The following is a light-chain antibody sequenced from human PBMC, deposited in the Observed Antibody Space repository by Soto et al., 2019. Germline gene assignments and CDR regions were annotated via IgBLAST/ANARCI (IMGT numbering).Light chain of an antibody. CDR1: QSVSSD. Sequence: EIVMTQSPATLSVSPGERATLSCRASQSVSSDLAWYQQKPGQAPRLLMYGASTRATGVPARLSGSGSGTEFTLTISSLQSEDFAVSYCQQDNNWPPWTFGQGTKVEIK. CDR2: GAS. CDR3: QQDNNWPPWT. J-gene: IGKJ1*01. V-gene: IGKV3-15*01.